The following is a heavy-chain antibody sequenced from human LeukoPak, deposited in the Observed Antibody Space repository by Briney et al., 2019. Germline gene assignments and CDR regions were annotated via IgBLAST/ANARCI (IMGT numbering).Heavy chain of an antibody. CDR3: ARTYAGNSHFDY. J-gene: IGHJ4*02. Sequence: HPGGSLRLSCAAPGFTFTSYWMHWVRPPPGEGLLWVSRINSDGSNTYYADSVKGRVTISRDNAKNTLYLQMNSLRAEDTAVYYCARTYAGNSHFDYWGQGTLVTVSS. D-gene: IGHD4-23*01. CDR1: GFTFTSYW. V-gene: IGHV3-74*01. CDR2: INSDGSNT.